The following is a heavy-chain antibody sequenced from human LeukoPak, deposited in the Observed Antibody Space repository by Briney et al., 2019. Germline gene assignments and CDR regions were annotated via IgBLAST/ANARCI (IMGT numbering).Heavy chain of an antibody. CDR2: IKQDGSEK. CDR3: AGGTGFIIKD. CDR1: GFTFSLYW. J-gene: IGHJ4*02. Sequence: GGSLRLSCAASGFTFSLYWMNWVRRAPGKGLEWVANIKQDGSEKNYVDSVKGRFTISRDNAKNSLYLQVNNLRVEDTAMYYCAGGTGFIIKDWGQGTLVTVSS. V-gene: IGHV3-7*03. D-gene: IGHD3-9*01.